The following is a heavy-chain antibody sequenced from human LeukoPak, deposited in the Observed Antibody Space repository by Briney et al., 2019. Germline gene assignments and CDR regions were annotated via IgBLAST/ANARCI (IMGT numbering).Heavy chain of an antibody. V-gene: IGHV3-30*19. CDR2: ISYDGSNK. J-gene: IGHJ6*02. Sequence: GGSLRLSCAASGFSFTNYAMGWVRQAPGEGLEGVAVISYDGSNKYYADSVKGRFTISRDNSKNTLYLQMNSLRAEDTAVYYCARDLYYDILTGQEGYYYGMDVWGQGTTVTVSS. D-gene: IGHD3-9*01. CDR3: ARDLYYDILTGQEGYYYGMDV. CDR1: GFSFTNYA.